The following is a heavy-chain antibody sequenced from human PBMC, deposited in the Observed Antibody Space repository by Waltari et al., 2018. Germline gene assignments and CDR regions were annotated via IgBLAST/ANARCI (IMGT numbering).Heavy chain of an antibody. Sequence: EVQLVESGGGLVQPGGSLRLSCAASGVTFSSYWMSWVRQAPGKGLEWVANMKQDGRQKGYVDSVKGRFTISRDNSKNSVYLQMNNLRVEDTAIYYCARDEVGGYFALWGQGTLVTVSS. CDR1: GVTFSSYW. CDR2: MKQDGRQK. J-gene: IGHJ4*02. CDR3: ARDEVGGYFAL. V-gene: IGHV3-7*01. D-gene: IGHD6-19*01.